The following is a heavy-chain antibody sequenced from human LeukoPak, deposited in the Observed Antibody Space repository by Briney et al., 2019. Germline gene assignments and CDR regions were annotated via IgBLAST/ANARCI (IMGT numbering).Heavy chain of an antibody. Sequence: SQTLSLTCTVSGGSISSGDYYWGWIRQPPGKGLEWIAYISHSGGTYYNPSLKSRATISLDTSKNQFSLKLSSVTAADTAVYYCARLPPSYYDSSGYYYYYYGMDVWGQGTTVTVSS. CDR1: GGSISSGDYY. CDR2: ISHSGGT. D-gene: IGHD3-22*01. V-gene: IGHV4-30-4*01. CDR3: ARLPPSYYDSSGYYYYYYGMDV. J-gene: IGHJ6*02.